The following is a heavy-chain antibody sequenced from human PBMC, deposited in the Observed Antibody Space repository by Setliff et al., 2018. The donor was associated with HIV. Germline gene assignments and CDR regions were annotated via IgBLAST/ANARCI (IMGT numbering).Heavy chain of an antibody. Sequence: ASVKVSCKASGGTFSSYAISWVRQAPGQGLEWMGIINPGHGTTHYALQFQDRVTMTSDTSTSTVYMELTSLTSEDTAVYYCASGVGIPYDYWGQGTLVTVSS. CDR3: ASGVGIPYDY. D-gene: IGHD2-8*01. J-gene: IGHJ4*02. CDR2: INPGHGTT. V-gene: IGHV1-46*01. CDR1: GGTFSSYA.